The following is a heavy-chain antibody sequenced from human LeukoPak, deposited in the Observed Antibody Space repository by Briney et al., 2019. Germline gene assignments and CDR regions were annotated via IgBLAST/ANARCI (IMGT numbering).Heavy chain of an antibody. Sequence: GGSLRLSCAASGFTFSNYAMSWVRQAPGKGLEWVSAISGSGGDTYYADSVKGRFTISRDNSKNTLSLQLNSLRAEDTAVYYCARQRNDYGDSYFDYWGQGTLVTVSS. CDR2: ISGSGGDT. D-gene: IGHD4-17*01. J-gene: IGHJ4*02. V-gene: IGHV3-23*01. CDR1: GFTFSNYA. CDR3: ARQRNDYGDSYFDY.